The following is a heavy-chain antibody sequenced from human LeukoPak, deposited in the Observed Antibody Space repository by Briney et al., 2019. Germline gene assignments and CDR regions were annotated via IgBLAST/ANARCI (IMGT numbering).Heavy chain of an antibody. CDR3: ANSLPSRLSKAFDY. V-gene: IGHV3-30*02. CDR1: EFTFSSYG. J-gene: IGHJ4*02. CDR2: IRYDGSNK. Sequence: GGSLRLSCAASEFTFSSYGVHWVRQAPGKGLEWVAFIRYDGSNKYYADSVKGRFTISRDNSKNTLYLQMNSLRAEDTAVHYCANSLPSRLSKAFDYWGQGTLVTVSS. D-gene: IGHD2-21*01.